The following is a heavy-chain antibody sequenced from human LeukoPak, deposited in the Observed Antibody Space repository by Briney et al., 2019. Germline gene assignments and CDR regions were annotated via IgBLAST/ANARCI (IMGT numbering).Heavy chain of an antibody. J-gene: IGHJ6*02. Sequence: GGSLRLSCAASGFIFSSYAMNWVRQAPGKGLEWVSGISGSGGKTYHADSVKGRFTISRDNSKNTLYLQMNSLETEDTAVYYCARPRVTGTTEDTDVWGQGTAVTVSS. CDR1: GFIFSSYA. CDR3: ARPRVTGTTEDTDV. D-gene: IGHD1-20*01. V-gene: IGHV3-23*01. CDR2: ISGSGGKT.